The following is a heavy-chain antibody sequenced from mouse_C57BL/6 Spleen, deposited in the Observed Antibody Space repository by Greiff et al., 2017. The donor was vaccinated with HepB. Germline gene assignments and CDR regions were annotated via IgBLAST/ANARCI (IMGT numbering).Heavy chain of an antibody. J-gene: IGHJ2*01. CDR1: GFTFSDYY. CDR3: ARGAYDYGTGYYFDY. D-gene: IGHD2-4*01. Sequence: EVMLVESEGGLVQPGSSMKLSCTASGFTFSDYYMAWVRQVPEKGLEWVANINYDGSSTYYLDSLKSRFIISRDNAKNILYLQMSSLKSEDTATYYCARGAYDYGTGYYFDYWGQGTTLTVSS. V-gene: IGHV5-16*01. CDR2: INYDGSST.